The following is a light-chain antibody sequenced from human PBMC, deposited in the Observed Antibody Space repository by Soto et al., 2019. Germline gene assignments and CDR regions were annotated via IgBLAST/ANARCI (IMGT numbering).Light chain of an antibody. CDR2: KAS. CDR3: QQYNSYPWT. V-gene: IGKV1-8*01. J-gene: IGKJ1*01. Sequence: AIRMTQSPSSFSASTGDRVTITCRASQGISSHLAWYQQKPGKAPKLLIYKASSLESGVPSRFSGSGSGTEFTLTISSLQPDDFATYYCQQYNSYPWTFGQGTKVEIK. CDR1: QGISSH.